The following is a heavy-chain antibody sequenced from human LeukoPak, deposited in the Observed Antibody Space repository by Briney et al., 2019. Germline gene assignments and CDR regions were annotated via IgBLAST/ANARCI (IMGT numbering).Heavy chain of an antibody. D-gene: IGHD3-3*01. CDR3: ARTGYDFWSGRDY. Sequence: GGSLRLSCAASGFTFDDYGMSWVRHAPGKGLEWASCINWNGGSTGYADSVKGRFTISRDNAKNSLYLQMNSLRAEDTALYYCARTGYDFWSGRDYWGQGTLVTVSS. V-gene: IGHV3-20*04. CDR1: GFTFDDYG. CDR2: INWNGGST. J-gene: IGHJ4*02.